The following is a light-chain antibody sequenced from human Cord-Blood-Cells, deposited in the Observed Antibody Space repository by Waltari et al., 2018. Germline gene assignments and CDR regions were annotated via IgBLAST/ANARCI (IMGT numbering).Light chain of an antibody. J-gene: IGKJ1*01. CDR3: QQYGSSPWT. CDR1: QSVSSSY. V-gene: IGKV3-20*01. Sequence: EIVLTQSPGTLSLSPGERATLSCRASQSVSSSYLAWYQQKPGHAPRLLIYGASSRATGIPDMFSGSGSGTDFTLTISRLEPEDFAVYYCQQYGSSPWTFGQGTKVEIK. CDR2: GAS.